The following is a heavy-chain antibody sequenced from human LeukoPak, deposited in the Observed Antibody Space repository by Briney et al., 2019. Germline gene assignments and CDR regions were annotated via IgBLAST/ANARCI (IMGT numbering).Heavy chain of an antibody. CDR3: ARDRDGSIGHLLNFMDV. CDR2: INVSGDNK. J-gene: IGHJ6*03. CDR1: GFTFSNYA. Sequence: GGSLRLSCAASGFTFSNYAMCWVRQAPGKGLEWVSVINVSGDNKNYEDSVKGPFTISTDNSKKTLFLQMCRLRAEDTAVHFFARDRDGSIGHLLNFMDVWGKGTTVTVSS. D-gene: IGHD3-3*02. V-gene: IGHV3-23*01.